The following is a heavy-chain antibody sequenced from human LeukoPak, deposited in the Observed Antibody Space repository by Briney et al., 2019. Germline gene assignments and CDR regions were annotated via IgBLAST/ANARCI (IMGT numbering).Heavy chain of an antibody. V-gene: IGHV3-30-3*01. D-gene: IGHD2-2*01. CDR3: AKVPPLRIVVVPAATDY. CDR2: ISYDGSNK. Sequence: GGSLRLSCAASGFTFSSYAMHWVRQAPGKGLEWVAVISYDGSNKYYADSVKGRFTISRDNSKNTLYLQMNSLRAEDTAVYYCAKVPPLRIVVVPAATDYWGQGTLVTVSS. CDR1: GFTFSSYA. J-gene: IGHJ4*02.